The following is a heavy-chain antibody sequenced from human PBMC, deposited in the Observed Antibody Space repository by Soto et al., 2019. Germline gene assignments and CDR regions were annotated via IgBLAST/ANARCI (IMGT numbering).Heavy chain of an antibody. CDR1: GGSISSSDYY. CDR2: IYYSGST. CDR3: ARLRRMVRGVIMTFYYYGMDV. D-gene: IGHD3-10*01. Sequence: PSETLSLTCTVSGGSISSSDYYWSWIRQPPGKGLELIGYIYYSGSTYYNPSLKSRVTISVDTSKNQFSLKLSSVTAADTAVYYCARLRRMVRGVIMTFYYYGMDVWGQGTTVTVSS. V-gene: IGHV4-30-4*01. J-gene: IGHJ6*02.